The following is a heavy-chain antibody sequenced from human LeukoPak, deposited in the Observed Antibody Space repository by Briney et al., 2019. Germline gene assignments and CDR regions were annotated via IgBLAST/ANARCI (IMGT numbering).Heavy chain of an antibody. J-gene: IGHJ4*02. V-gene: IGHV4-59*01. CDR1: GGSISSYY. CDR2: IYYSGST. CDR3: ARAGYYSAFDY. Sequence: SETLSLTCTVSGGSISSYYWSWIRQPPGKGQEWIGHIYYSGSTNHNPSLKSRATISVDTSKNQFSLKLSSVTAADTAVYYCARAGYYSAFDYWGQGTLVTVSS. D-gene: IGHD3-22*01.